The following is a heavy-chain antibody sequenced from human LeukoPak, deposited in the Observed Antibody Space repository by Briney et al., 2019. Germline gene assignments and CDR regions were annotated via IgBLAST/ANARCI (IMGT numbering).Heavy chain of an antibody. CDR1: GFTFSSYS. J-gene: IGHJ4*02. Sequence: GGSLRLSCAASGFTFSSYSMNWVRQAPGKGLEWVSSINSDSSLMFYAESVKGRFTISRDNARNSLYLQINSLRAEDAAVYYCIRDLFDDYSLDYWGQGALVTVSS. V-gene: IGHV3-21*01. CDR3: IRDLFDDYSLDY. CDR2: INSDSSLM. D-gene: IGHD3-16*01.